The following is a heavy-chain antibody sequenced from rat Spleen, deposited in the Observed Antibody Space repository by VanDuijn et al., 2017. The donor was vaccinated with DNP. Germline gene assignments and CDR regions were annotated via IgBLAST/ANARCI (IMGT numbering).Heavy chain of an antibody. CDR3: ASGGYNYEDWFAY. Sequence: EVQLVESGGGLVQPGRSLKLSCAASGFTFSSFPMAWVRQAPTKGLEWVAALSFDGSSTYYRGSVKGRFTISRDNAKGTLYLQMDSLRSEDTATYYCASGGYNYEDWFAYWGQGTLVTVSS. CDR1: GFTFSSFP. D-gene: IGHD1-5*01. J-gene: IGHJ3*01. V-gene: IGHV5-29*01. CDR2: LSFDGSST.